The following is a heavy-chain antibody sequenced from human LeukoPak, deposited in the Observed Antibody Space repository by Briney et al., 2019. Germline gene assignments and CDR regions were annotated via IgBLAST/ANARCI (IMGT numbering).Heavy chain of an antibody. CDR1: GFTFSSYA. Sequence: PGGSLRLSCAASGFTFSSYAMSWVRQAPGKGLEWVSGIGGSGGSTYYADSVKGRFTISRDNSKNTLFLQMNCLRAEDTAVYYCAKMPYESRSCGYFFDYWGQGTLVTVSS. D-gene: IGHD3-10*01. J-gene: IGHJ4*02. V-gene: IGHV3-23*01. CDR3: AKMPYESRSCGYFFDY. CDR2: IGGSGGST.